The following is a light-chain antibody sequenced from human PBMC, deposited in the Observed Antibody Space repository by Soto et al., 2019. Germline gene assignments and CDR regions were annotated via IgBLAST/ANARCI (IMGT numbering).Light chain of an antibody. CDR1: QSVRSVY. J-gene: IGKJ4*01. Sequence: EIVLTQSTGTLSLSPGERATLSCRASQSVRSVYLAWYQQKPGQAPRLLIYGASSRATGIADRFSGSGSGTDFTLTISRLEPEDFAVYYCQYYYESSPFGRGTKVDIK. CDR3: QYYYESSP. CDR2: GAS. V-gene: IGKV3-20*01.